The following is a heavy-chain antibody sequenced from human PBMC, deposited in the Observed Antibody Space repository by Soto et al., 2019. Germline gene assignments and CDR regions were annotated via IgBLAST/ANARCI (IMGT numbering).Heavy chain of an antibody. CDR1: GDSVPSDITS. CDR2: TYYRSKWFH. J-gene: IGHJ3*01. D-gene: IGHD3-10*01. Sequence: SQTLSLTCAISGDSVPSDITSWNWIRQSPSRGLEWLGRTYYRSKWFHDYAASVKSRITINPDTSKNQLSLELNSMTPEDTAVYYCARGNALDVWGQGTVVTVSS. V-gene: IGHV6-1*01. CDR3: ARGNALDV.